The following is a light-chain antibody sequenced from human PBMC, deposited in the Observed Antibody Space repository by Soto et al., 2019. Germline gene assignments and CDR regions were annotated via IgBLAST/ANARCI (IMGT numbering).Light chain of an antibody. CDR1: QTVSSN. CDR3: QSYTQSLWT. V-gene: IGKV3-20*01. Sequence: EVGLTQSRGTQYLAPGERATLSCGASQTVSSNLAWYQQKPGQAPRLLIYGVSTRAAGIPDRFGGSGSGTDFTLTISGLEPEDFAMYYCQSYTQSLWTFGQGTKVDIK. CDR2: GVS. J-gene: IGKJ1*01.